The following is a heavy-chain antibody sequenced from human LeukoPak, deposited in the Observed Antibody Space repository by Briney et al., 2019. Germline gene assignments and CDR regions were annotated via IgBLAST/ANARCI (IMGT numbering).Heavy chain of an antibody. V-gene: IGHV1-18*01. J-gene: IGHJ4*02. CDR1: GYTFTSYG. Sequence: ASVKVSCKASGYTFTSYGISWVRQAPGRGLEWMGWISAYNGNTNYAQKLQGRVTMTTDTPTSTAYMELRSLRSDDTAVYYCARDRYYYDSSGYPPPLDYWGQGTLVTVSS. CDR2: ISAYNGNT. D-gene: IGHD3-22*01. CDR3: ARDRYYYDSSGYPPPLDY.